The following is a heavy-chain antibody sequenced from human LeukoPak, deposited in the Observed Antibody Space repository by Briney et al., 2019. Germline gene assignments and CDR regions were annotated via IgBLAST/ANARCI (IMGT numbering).Heavy chain of an antibody. J-gene: IGHJ4*02. CDR2: IDVSGDTE. CDR3: AQGYSSGWYPN. V-gene: IGHV3-23*01. CDR1: GFTITNYV. Sequence: GGSLRLSCAVSGFTITNYVMSWVRQAPGKGLECVSAIDVSGDTEYYADSVKGRFIISRDNSRNTLYLQINSLRGEDTALYYCAQGYSSGWYPNWGQGTLVTVSS. D-gene: IGHD6-19*01.